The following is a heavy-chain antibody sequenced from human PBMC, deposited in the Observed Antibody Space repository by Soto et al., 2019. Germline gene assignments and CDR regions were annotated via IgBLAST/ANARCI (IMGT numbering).Heavy chain of an antibody. CDR3: AKEVVIESAGRSHYYYYGLDV. D-gene: IGHD6-13*01. CDR2: VSGSGGRT. Sequence: EVQLLESGGGLVQPGGSLRLSCEASGFTFSIYAMSWVRQSPGKGLEWVSVVSGSGGRTYYADSVKGRFTMSRDNSKNTLYLQMNCLRADDTAVYYCAKEVVIESAGRSHYYYYGLDVWGQGTTVTVSS. V-gene: IGHV3-23*01. CDR1: GFTFSIYA. J-gene: IGHJ6*02.